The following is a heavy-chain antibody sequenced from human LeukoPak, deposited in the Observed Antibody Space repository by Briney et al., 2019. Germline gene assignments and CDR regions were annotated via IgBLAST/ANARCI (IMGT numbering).Heavy chain of an antibody. CDR2: IYYSGST. CDR1: GGPISSGGYY. Sequence: SETLSLTCTVSGGPISSGGYYWSWIRQHPGKGLEWIGYIYYSGSTYYNPSLKSRVTISVDTSKNQFSLKLSSVTAADTAVYYCAREIYDSRGYYYGMDVWGQGTTVTVSS. V-gene: IGHV4-31*03. D-gene: IGHD3-22*01. J-gene: IGHJ6*02. CDR3: AREIYDSRGYYYGMDV.